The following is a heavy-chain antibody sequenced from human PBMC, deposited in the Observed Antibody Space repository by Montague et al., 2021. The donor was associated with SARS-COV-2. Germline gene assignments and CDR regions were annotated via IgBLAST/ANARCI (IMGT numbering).Heavy chain of an antibody. J-gene: IGHJ5*02. D-gene: IGHD4-17*01. CDR2: IFPGGST. CDR1: GGSISNGSYP. Sequence: TLSLTCSVSGGSISNGSYPWSWIRQPPGKGLEWIGSIFPGGSTYYNASLQSRVTISIDNSKKQLSLRLTSITAADTAVYFCARGGADFGDYAWLDLWGQGILVTVS. CDR3: ARGGADFGDYAWLDL. V-gene: IGHV4-30-2*01.